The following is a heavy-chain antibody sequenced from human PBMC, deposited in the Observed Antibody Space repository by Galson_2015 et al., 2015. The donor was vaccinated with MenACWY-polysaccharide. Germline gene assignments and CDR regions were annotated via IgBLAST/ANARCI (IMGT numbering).Heavy chain of an antibody. CDR1: YFPLNRGFY. Sequence: SGTPSLPCRVSYFPLNRGFYWGWGPPPPGEALGWVGGTFYSGGLHPKPSLPGRGPISVGPATNHFSLDLTSVTAADTAVYYCTSGQLRWYPFDYWGHGTLVTVAS. CDR3: TSGQLRWYPFDY. CDR2: TFYSGGL. V-gene: IGHV4-38-2*02. D-gene: IGHD6-13*01. J-gene: IGHJ4*01.